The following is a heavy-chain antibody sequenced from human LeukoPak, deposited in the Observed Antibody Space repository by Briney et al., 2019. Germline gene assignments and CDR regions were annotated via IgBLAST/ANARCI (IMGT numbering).Heavy chain of an antibody. J-gene: IGHJ5*02. V-gene: IGHV1-2*02. Sequence: GASVTVSCPASGYTYTGYYMHWVRQAPGQGLEWMGWINPNSGGTNYAQKFQGRVTMTRDTYISTDYMELSRRSSDDTAVYYCARALLGCDPWGQGTLVTVSS. CDR3: ARALLGCDP. CDR2: INPNSGGT. CDR1: GYTYTGYY.